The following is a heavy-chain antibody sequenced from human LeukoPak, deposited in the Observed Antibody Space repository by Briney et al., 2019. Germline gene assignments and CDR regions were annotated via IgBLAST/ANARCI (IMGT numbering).Heavy chain of an antibody. V-gene: IGHV3-48*01. CDR2: ISSSSTI. CDR1: GFTFSTYS. CDR3: AKKGGFSYGDPFDY. D-gene: IGHD5-18*01. Sequence: GGSLRLSCAASGFTFSTYSMNWVRQAPGKGLEWVSYISSSSTIYYADSVKGRFTISRDNAKNTLYLQMNSLRAEDTAVYHCAKKGGFSYGDPFDYWGQGALVTVSS. J-gene: IGHJ4*02.